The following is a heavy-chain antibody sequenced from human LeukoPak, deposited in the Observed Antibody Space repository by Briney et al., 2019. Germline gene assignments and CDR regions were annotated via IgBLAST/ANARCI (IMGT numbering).Heavy chain of an antibody. Sequence: PSETLSLTCAVYGGSFSGYYWSWIRQPPGKGLEWIGEINHSGSTNYNPSLKSRVTISVDTSKNQFSLKLSSVTAADTAVYYCARGSGDCSGGSCYKWSFDYWGQGTLVTVSS. V-gene: IGHV4-34*01. CDR2: INHSGST. D-gene: IGHD2-15*01. J-gene: IGHJ4*02. CDR3: ARGSGDCSGGSCYKWSFDY. CDR1: GGSFSGYY.